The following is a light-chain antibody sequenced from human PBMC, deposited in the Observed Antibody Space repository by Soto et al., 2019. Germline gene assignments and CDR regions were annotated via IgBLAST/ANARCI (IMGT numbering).Light chain of an antibody. V-gene: IGLV2-14*01. CDR2: EVS. CDR1: SSDVGTYNF. CDR3: SSYSSTSTPWV. Sequence: QSALTQPASVSGSPGQSITISCTGTSSDVGTYNFVSWYQQHPGKAPKLMIYEVSSRPSGVSNRFSGSKSGNTASLTISGLQAEDEADYYCSSYSSTSTPWVFGGGTKPPS. J-gene: IGLJ3*02.